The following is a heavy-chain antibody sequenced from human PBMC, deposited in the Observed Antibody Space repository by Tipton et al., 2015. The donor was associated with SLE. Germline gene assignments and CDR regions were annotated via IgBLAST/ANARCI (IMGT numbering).Heavy chain of an antibody. J-gene: IGHJ4*02. V-gene: IGHV3-64D*06. Sequence: SLRLSCSASGFTFSTYAMHWVRQAPGKGLEYVSTITNNGGSTYYADSVKGRFTISRDNSKNTLYLQMSSLRAEDTAVYYCVKEGDYYGSGSYYLPFDYWGQGTLVTVSS. CDR1: GFTFSTYA. CDR2: ITNNGGST. D-gene: IGHD3-10*01. CDR3: VKEGDYYGSGSYYLPFDY.